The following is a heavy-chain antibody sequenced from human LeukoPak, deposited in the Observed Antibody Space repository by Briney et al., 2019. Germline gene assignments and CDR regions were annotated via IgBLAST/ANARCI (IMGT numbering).Heavy chain of an antibody. Sequence: GGSLRLFCAASGFTFRIYAMNWVRQAPGKGLEWVSVISDTGGSTYYAASVKGRFTISRDNSKNTLYLQMNSLRAEDTAVYYCAKTYYSDSFDYWGQGTLVTVSS. CDR3: AKTYYSDSFDY. D-gene: IGHD3-22*01. V-gene: IGHV3-23*01. CDR1: GFTFRIYA. J-gene: IGHJ4*02. CDR2: ISDTGGST.